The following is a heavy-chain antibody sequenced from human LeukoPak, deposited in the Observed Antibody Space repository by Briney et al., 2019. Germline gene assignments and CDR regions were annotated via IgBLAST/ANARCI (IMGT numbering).Heavy chain of an antibody. CDR2: ISGGGGST. CDR1: GFTFSSYA. J-gene: IGHJ4*02. D-gene: IGHD5-18*01. V-gene: IGHV3-23*01. CDR3: AKDIAQGYTYGSIEQDF. Sequence: GGSLRLSCAASGFTFSSYAMSWVRQAPGKGLEWVSTISGGGGSTYYADSVKGRFTISRDNSKNTLYLQMNSLRAEDTAVYYCAKDIAQGYTYGSIEQDFWGQGTLVTVSS.